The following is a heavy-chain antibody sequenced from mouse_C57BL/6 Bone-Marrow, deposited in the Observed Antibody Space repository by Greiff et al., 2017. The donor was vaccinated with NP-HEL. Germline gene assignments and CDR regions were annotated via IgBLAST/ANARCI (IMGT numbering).Heavy chain of an antibody. CDR2: SRNKANDYTT. CDR3: ARDATYYGNYDAMDY. CDR1: GFTFSDFY. V-gene: IGHV7-1*01. Sequence: EVKLVESGGGLVQSGRSLRLSCATSGFTFSDFYMEWVRQAPGKGLEWIAASRNKANDYTTEYSASVKGRFIVSRDTSQSILYLQMNALRAEDTAIYYCARDATYYGNYDAMDYWGQGTSVTVSS. D-gene: IGHD2-10*01. J-gene: IGHJ4*01.